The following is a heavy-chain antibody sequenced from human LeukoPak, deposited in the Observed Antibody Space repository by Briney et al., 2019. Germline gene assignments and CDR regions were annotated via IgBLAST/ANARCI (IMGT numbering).Heavy chain of an antibody. V-gene: IGHV4-34*01. CDR1: GGSFSNYY. J-gene: IGHJ6*03. CDR2: INDRGRA. CDR3: ARRWNYGRNYYIDV. Sequence: SSETLSLTCAVYGGSFSNYYWSWIRQPPGKGLEWIGEINDRGRANYNPSLMSRVTVSVDTSKNQFSLRLTSVTATDTAVYYCARRWNYGRNYYIDVWGKGATV. D-gene: IGHD1-7*01.